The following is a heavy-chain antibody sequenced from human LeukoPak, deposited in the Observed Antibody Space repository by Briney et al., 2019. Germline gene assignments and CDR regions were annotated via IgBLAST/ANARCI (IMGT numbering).Heavy chain of an antibody. CDR2: ISSSSSTL. CDR1: GFTFSSYS. J-gene: IGHJ4*02. CDR3: ARGLDGSGSYPFDY. D-gene: IGHD3-10*01. V-gene: IGHV3-48*01. Sequence: GGSLRLSCAASGFTFSSYSTNWVRQAPGKGLEWVSYISSSSSTLYYADSVEGRFTISRDNAKNSLYLQMNSLRAEDTAVYYCARGLDGSGSYPFDYWGQGTLVTVSS.